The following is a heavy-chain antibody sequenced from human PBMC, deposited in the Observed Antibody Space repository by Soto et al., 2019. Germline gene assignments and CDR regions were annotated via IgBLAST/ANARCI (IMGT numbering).Heavy chain of an antibody. J-gene: IGHJ3*02. Sequence: QAQLVQSGAEMKKPGASVKVSCKATGYTFSAYTMNWVRQAPGQSLEWMGWINAGSGNTKYSQTFQGRGSITRDTSASTVYMELTGLTSEDTAVYYCARDTETLGPRANDALDIWGQGTMVTVSS. CDR2: INAGSGNT. CDR1: GYTFSAYT. CDR3: ARDTETLGPRANDALDI. V-gene: IGHV1-3*01. D-gene: IGHD3-3*02.